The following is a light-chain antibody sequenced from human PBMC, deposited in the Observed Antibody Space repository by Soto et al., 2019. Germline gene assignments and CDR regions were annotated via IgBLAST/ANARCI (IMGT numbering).Light chain of an antibody. CDR1: SSNIGAGYD. CDR2: GNS. CDR3: QSYDSSLSGRVV. J-gene: IGLJ2*01. V-gene: IGLV1-40*01. Sequence: QAVVTQPPSVSGAPGQRVTISCTGSSSNIGAGYDVHWYHQLPGTAPKLLIYGNSNRPSGVPDRFSGSKSGTSASLAITGLQAEDEADYYCQSYDSSLSGRVVFGGGTKLTVL.